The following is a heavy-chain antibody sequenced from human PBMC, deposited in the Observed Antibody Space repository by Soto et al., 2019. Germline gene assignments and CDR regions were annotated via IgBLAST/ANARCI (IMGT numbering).Heavy chain of an antibody. CDR1: GGSISSGDYY. V-gene: IGHV4-30-4*01. CDR2: IYYSGST. CDR3: ARAKYCSGGSCYPSYYYYGMDV. D-gene: IGHD2-15*01. Sequence: PSETLSLTCTVSGGSISSGDYYWSWIRQPPGKGLEWIGYIYYSGSTYYNPSLKSRVTISVDTSKNQFSLKLSSVTAADTAVYYCARAKYCSGGSCYPSYYYYGMDVWGQGTTVTVSS. J-gene: IGHJ6*02.